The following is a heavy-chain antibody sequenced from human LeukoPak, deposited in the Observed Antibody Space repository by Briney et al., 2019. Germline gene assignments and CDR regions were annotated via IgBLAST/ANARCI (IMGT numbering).Heavy chain of an antibody. CDR3: ARDYYDSSGYYYVFDY. CDR1: GYTFTSYG. D-gene: IGHD3-22*01. V-gene: IGHV1-18*01. J-gene: IGHJ4*02. CDR2: ISAYNGNT. Sequence: GASVKVSCKASGYTFTSYGISWVRQAPGQGLEWMGWISAYNGNTNYAQKLQGRVTMTTDTSTSTAYMELRSLRSDDTAVYYCARDYYDSSGYYYVFDYWGQGTLVTVSS.